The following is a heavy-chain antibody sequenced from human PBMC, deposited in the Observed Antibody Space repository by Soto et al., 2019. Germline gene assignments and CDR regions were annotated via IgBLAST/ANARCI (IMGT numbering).Heavy chain of an antibody. Sequence: SGGSLRLSCAASGLTFSSYGMHWVRQAPGKGLEWVSAINSGGSTFYADSVKGRFSISRDNSKNTLFLQMNSLRVEDTAMYYCVRENYYYGMDVWGQGTAVTVSS. CDR3: VRENYYYGMDV. V-gene: IGHV3-66*01. J-gene: IGHJ6*02. CDR1: GLTFSSYG. CDR2: INSGGST.